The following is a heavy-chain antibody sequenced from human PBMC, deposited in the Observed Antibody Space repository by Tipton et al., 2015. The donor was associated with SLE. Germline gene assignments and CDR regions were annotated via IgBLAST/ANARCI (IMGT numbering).Heavy chain of an antibody. CDR2: ISWNSGSI. J-gene: IGHJ3*02. CDR1: GFTFSSYS. D-gene: IGHD5-24*01. V-gene: IGHV3-9*01. Sequence: SLRLSCAASGFTFSSYSMDWVRQAPGKGLEWVSGISWNSGSIGYADSVKGRFTISRDNAKNSLYLQMNSLRAEDTALYYCAKVREMATTRGAFDIWGQGTMVTVSS. CDR3: AKVREMATTRGAFDI.